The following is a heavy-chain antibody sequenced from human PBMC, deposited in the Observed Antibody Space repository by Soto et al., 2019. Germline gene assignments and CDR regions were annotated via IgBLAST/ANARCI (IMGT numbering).Heavy chain of an antibody. CDR2: MSANSGNT. D-gene: IGHD2-2*01. CDR3: AREVSTSCYQ. V-gene: IGHV1-8*02. CDR1: GYTFTSYG. Sequence: GASVKVSCKASGYTFTSYGISWVRQATGQGLEWMGWMSANSGNTDYAQKFQGRVTMTRNTSISTAYMELSSLRSEDTAVYYCAREVSTSCYQWGQGTLVTVSS. J-gene: IGHJ4*02.